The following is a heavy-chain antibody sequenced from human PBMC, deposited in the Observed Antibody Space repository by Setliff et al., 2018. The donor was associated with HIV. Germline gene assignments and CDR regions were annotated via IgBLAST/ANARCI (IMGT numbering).Heavy chain of an antibody. CDR3: ASKVYCTNGVCLDAFDI. CDR2: IIPSSGGT. Sequence: ASVKVSCKASGYTFTGYYTHWVRQAPGQGLEWMGRIIPSSGGTNYAQKFQGRVTMTRDTSISTAYMELSRLRSDDTAVYYCASKVYCTNGVCLDAFDIWGQGTMVTVSS. D-gene: IGHD2-8*01. CDR1: GYTFTGYY. J-gene: IGHJ3*02. V-gene: IGHV1-2*06.